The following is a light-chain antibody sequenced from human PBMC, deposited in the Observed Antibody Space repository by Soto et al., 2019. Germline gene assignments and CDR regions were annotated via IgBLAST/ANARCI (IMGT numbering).Light chain of an antibody. CDR2: GAS. CDR1: QSVSSN. V-gene: IGKV3-15*01. Sequence: EIVMTQSPATLSVSPGERATLSCRASQSVSSNLAWYQQKPGQAPRLLIYGASTRATGIPARFSGSGSGTEFTLTISSLQSEDFAVYYCQQDNNGPQTFGQGTKVEIK. J-gene: IGKJ1*01. CDR3: QQDNNGPQT.